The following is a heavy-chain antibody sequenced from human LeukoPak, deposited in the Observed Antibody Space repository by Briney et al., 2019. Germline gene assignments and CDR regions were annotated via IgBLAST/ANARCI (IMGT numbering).Heavy chain of an antibody. CDR1: GFTFSSFG. Sequence: GRSLRLSCAASGFTFSSFGMHWVRQAPDKGLEWVAVISYDGSLKHYLDSVKGRFTISRDNSKNTLYLQMDSLRVEDTAVYHCAKKYSYGSEAGDALDIWGYGTLVTVSS. CDR3: AKKYSYGSEAGDALDI. V-gene: IGHV3-30*18. CDR2: ISYDGSLK. J-gene: IGHJ3*02. D-gene: IGHD3-10*01.